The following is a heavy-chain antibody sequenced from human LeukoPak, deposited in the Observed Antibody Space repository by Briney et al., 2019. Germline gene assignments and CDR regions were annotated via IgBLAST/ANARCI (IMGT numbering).Heavy chain of an antibody. V-gene: IGHV4-59*01. CDR2: MHSSGST. CDR1: GGSISNYY. Sequence: SETLSLTCTVSGGSISNYYWSWIRQPPGKGLEWIGCMHSSGSTTYNLSLKSRVSMSIETSTNQFSLKLSSVTAADTAVYYCARDIRVVGATLYFDYWGQGTLATVSS. J-gene: IGHJ4*02. CDR3: ARDIRVVGATLYFDY. D-gene: IGHD1-26*01.